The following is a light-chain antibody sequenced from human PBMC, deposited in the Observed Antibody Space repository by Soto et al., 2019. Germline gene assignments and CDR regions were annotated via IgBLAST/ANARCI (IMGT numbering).Light chain of an antibody. CDR2: SAS. CDR3: QQYGSSPPIT. CDR1: QSVSSSY. J-gene: IGKJ5*01. Sequence: EIVLTQSPGTLSLSPGERATLSCRASQSVSSSYLAWYQQKPGQAPRLLTYSASSRATGIPDRFSGSGSGTEFTLNISRLEPEDFEVYYCQQYGSSPPITFGQGTRLEIK. V-gene: IGKV3-20*01.